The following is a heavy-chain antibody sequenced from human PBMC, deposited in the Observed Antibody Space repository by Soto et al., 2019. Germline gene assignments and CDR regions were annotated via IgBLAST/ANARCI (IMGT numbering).Heavy chain of an antibody. CDR3: AGDSNDARGYALDV. V-gene: IGHV1-18*01. Sequence: ASVKVSCKASGYTFTSCGISWVRQAPGQGLEWMGLINTYNGYTNYPQNFQGRVTMTTDTSTGTVYMELRSLTSDDTAVYYCAGDSNDARGYALDVWGQGTTVTVSS. CDR1: GYTFTSCG. J-gene: IGHJ6*02. D-gene: IGHD6-6*01. CDR2: INTYNGYT.